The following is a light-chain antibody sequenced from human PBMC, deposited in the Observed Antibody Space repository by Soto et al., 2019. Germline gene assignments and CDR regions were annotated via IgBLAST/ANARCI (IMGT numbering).Light chain of an antibody. V-gene: IGKV3-15*01. CDR3: HLRRYWPRP. J-gene: IGKJ4*01. Sequence: IIRTQSPATLSVSPGEGATLSCRASQGIGDTLAWYQHKPGQTPRLLIYATSTRATGVPARFSGSGSGTDFTLSILSLEAEDFAVYYFHLRRYWPRPFGGGTKVDIK. CDR2: ATS. CDR1: QGIGDT.